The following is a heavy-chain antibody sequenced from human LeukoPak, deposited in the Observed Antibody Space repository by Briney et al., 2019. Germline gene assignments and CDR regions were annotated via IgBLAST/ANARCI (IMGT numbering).Heavy chain of an antibody. CDR3: ARDRRYDILTGFSNFFDY. CDR1: RFTFSSYA. CDR2: MSYDGSNE. J-gene: IGHJ4*02. Sequence: GRSLRLSCAASRFTFSSYAMHWVRQAPGKGLEWVAVMSYDGSNEYYADSVKGRFTIYRDNSKNKLYLQMNSLRGEDTAVYYCARDRRYDILTGFSNFFDYWGQGTLVTVS. V-gene: IGHV3-30-3*01. D-gene: IGHD3-9*01.